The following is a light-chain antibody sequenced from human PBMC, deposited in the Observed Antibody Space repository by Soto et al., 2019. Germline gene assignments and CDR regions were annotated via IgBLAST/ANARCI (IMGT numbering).Light chain of an antibody. V-gene: IGKV3-20*01. J-gene: IGKJ2*01. Sequence: EIVLTQSPGTLSLSPGERATLSCRASQSVRSNYLAWYQQKPGQAPSLLIYGASTRATVIPDRFSGSGSGTDFTLTITRLEPEDFAVYYCHQYGISPGTFGQGTKLEIK. CDR1: QSVRSNY. CDR3: HQYGISPGT. CDR2: GAS.